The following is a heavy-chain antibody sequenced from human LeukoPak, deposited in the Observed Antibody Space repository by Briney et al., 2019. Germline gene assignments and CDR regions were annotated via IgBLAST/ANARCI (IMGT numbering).Heavy chain of an antibody. J-gene: IGHJ4*02. Sequence: GGTLRLSCAASGFTFSSYSMNWVRKAPGKWLEWISSISSSSSYIYYADSVKGRFTISRDNAKNSLYLQMNSLRAEDTAVYYCAIDGDNWNYVPHFDYWGQGTLVTVSS. CDR2: ISSSSSYI. CDR3: AIDGDNWNYVPHFDY. V-gene: IGHV3-21*01. CDR1: GFTFSSYS. D-gene: IGHD1-7*01.